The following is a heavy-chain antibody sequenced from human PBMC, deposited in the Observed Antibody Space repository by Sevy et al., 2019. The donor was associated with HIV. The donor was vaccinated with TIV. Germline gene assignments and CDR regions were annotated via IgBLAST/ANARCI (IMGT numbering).Heavy chain of an antibody. D-gene: IGHD1-26*01. CDR1: GFTFSDYD. CDR3: SNGVGGSDWGGFDY. Sequence: GGSLRLSCEVSGFTFSDYDMHWVRQAPGKGLEWLAVISYDGSDIYYPDSVEGRFTVSRDNSKNTLYLQMNSLRPEDTAVYYCSNGVGGSDWGGFDYWGQGTLVTVSS. J-gene: IGHJ4*02. V-gene: IGHV3-30*03. CDR2: ISYDGSDI.